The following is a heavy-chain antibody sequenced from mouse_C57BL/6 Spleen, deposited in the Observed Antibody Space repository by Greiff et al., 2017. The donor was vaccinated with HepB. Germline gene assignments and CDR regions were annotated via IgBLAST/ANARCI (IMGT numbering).Heavy chain of an antibody. Sequence: QVQLHQPGAELVKPGASVKLSCKASGYTFTSYWMQWVKQRPGQGLEWIGEIDPSDSYTNYNQKFKGKATLTVDKSTSTAYMQLSSLTSEDSAVYYCARRPSMITRAMDYWGQGTSVTVSS. CDR1: GYTFTSYW. D-gene: IGHD2-4*01. CDR2: IDPSDSYT. CDR3: ARRPSMITRAMDY. V-gene: IGHV1-50*01. J-gene: IGHJ4*01.